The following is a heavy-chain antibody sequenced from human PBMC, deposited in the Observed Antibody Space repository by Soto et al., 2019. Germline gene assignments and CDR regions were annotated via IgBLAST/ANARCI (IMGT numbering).Heavy chain of an antibody. CDR3: ARHRLLTPPVY. CDR1: GGSISSNNYY. V-gene: IGHV4-39*01. CDR2: IYYSGTT. J-gene: IGHJ4*02. D-gene: IGHD1-26*01. Sequence: QLQLQESGPGLVKPSETLSLTCTVSGGSISSNNYYWGWIRQPPRKGLEWIGSIYYSGTTYYNPSLKNRLTISVDTSKNQFSLELSSVTAADTAVYYCARHRLLTPPVYWGQGTLVTVSS.